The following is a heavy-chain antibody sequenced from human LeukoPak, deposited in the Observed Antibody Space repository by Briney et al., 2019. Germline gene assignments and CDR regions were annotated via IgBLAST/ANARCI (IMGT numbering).Heavy chain of an antibody. V-gene: IGHV3-48*01. D-gene: IGHD6-13*01. Sequence: GGSLRLSCAAPGFTFSSYSMNWVRQAPGKGLEWVSYISSSSSSIYYADSVRGRFTISRDNAKNSLYLQMNSLRAEDTAVYYCARGLQQLVRGYNYYFMDVWGKGTTVTVSS. CDR1: GFTFSSYS. CDR2: ISSSSSSI. J-gene: IGHJ6*03. CDR3: ARGLQQLVRGYNYYFMDV.